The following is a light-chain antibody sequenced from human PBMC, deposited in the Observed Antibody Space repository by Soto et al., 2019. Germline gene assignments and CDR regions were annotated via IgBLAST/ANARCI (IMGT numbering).Light chain of an antibody. J-gene: IGKJ3*01. CDR1: QSVSSSY. CDR3: QQYNSYPYT. CDR2: GAS. Sequence: EIVLTQSPATLSLSPGERATLSCRASQSVSSSYLAWYQQKPGQAPRLLIYGASSRATGIPDRFSGSGSGTEFTLTISGLQPDDFATYYCQQYNSYPYTFGPGTKVDIK. V-gene: IGKV3-20*01.